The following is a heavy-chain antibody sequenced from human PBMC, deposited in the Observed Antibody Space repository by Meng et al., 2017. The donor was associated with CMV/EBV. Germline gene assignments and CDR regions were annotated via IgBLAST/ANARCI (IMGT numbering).Heavy chain of an antibody. CDR2: INPNSGAT. D-gene: IGHD3-10*01. CDR1: GYLFPGYY. CDR3: ARERGVSSVWFGS. J-gene: IGHJ5*01. V-gene: IGHV1-2*02. Sequence: KTSGYLFPGYYIHWVRQAPGQGLEWMGWINPNSGATYYAENFQGRITMTRDTSISTVHMELMRLRSDDTAVYFCARERGVSSVWFGSWGQGTLVTVSS.